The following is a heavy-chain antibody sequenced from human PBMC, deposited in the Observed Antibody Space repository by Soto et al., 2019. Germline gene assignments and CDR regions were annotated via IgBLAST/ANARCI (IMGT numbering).Heavy chain of an antibody. CDR3: AKRHYYGSGSFALAT. CDR1: GFTFSSNA. CDR2: VSGDGYAS. Sequence: GGSLRLSCAGSGFTFSSNAMSWVRQAPGKGLEWVSSVSGDGYASDYADSVKGRFTVSRHNSKNTLYLQMNSLRAEDTAVYYCAKRHYYGSGSFALATWGQGTLVTVSS. V-gene: IGHV3-23*01. J-gene: IGHJ4*03. D-gene: IGHD3-10*01.